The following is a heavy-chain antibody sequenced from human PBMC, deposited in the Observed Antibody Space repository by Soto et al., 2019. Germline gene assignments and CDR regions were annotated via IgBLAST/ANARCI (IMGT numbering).Heavy chain of an antibody. D-gene: IGHD3-22*01. CDR3: AKLGFDSSGASSRFDA. CDR2: ISYDGNNR. V-gene: IGHV3-30*18. Sequence: ESGGDVVQAGRSLRLSCVASGFTFSSYAMHWVRRDPGKGLEWMTIISYDGNNRYYAHSVKGRFTISRDNSKNTLYLQMNSLRPEDTAVYYCAKLGFDSSGASSRFDAWGQGTLVTVSS. CDR1: GFTFSSYA. J-gene: IGHJ4*02.